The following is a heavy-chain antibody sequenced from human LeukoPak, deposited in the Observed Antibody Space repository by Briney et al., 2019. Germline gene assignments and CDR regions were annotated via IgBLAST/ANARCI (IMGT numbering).Heavy chain of an antibody. J-gene: IGHJ4*02. V-gene: IGHV3-33*01. CDR2: IWYDGSNK. CDR1: GFTFSSYG. Sequence: PGGSLRLSCAASGFTFSSYGMHWVRQAPGKGLEWVAVIWYDGSNKYYADSVKGRFTISRDNSKNTLYLRMNSLRAEDTAVYYCARGSVDGYRGGIDYWGQGTLVTVSS. CDR3: ARGSVDGYRGGIDY. D-gene: IGHD5-24*01.